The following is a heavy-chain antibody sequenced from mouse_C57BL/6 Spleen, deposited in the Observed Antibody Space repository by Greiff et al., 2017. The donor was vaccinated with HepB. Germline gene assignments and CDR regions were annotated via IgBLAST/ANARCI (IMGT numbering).Heavy chain of an antibody. Sequence: VQLQQPGAELVKPGASVKLSCKASGYTFTSYWMQWVKQRPGQGLEWIGEIDPSDSYTNYNQKFKGKATLTVDTSSSTAYMQLSSLTSEDSAVYYCARNYGSSYPWYFDVWGTGTTVTVSS. CDR1: GYTFTSYW. J-gene: IGHJ1*03. CDR3: ARNYGSSYPWYFDV. V-gene: IGHV1-50*01. CDR2: IDPSDSYT. D-gene: IGHD1-1*01.